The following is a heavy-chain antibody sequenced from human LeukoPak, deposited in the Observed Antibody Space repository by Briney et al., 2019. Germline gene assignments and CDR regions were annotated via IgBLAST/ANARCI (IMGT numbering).Heavy chain of an antibody. D-gene: IGHD1-1*01. Sequence: SETLSLTCTVSGGSISSYYWSWIRQPPGKGLEWIGYIYYSGSTNYNPSLKSRVTISVDTSKNQFSLKPSSVTAADTAVYYCARGPTKTYYYYYGMDVWGQGTTVTVSS. CDR2: IYYSGST. J-gene: IGHJ6*02. CDR1: GGSISSYY. CDR3: ARGPTKTYYYYYGMDV. V-gene: IGHV4-59*01.